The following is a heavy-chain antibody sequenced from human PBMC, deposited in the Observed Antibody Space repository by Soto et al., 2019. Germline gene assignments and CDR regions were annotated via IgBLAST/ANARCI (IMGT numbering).Heavy chain of an antibody. J-gene: IGHJ4*02. Sequence: QVLLVQSGVEVKKAGASVKVSCQASGYTFTSFGISWVRQAPGQGLEWMGWVSVKSGKTNYAQKFQGRVTMTTYTSTSTAYMELRSLGSDDTAVYYWVRDWEEKTTVITDYWGQGTLVTVSS. CDR1: GYTFTSFG. V-gene: IGHV1-18*01. D-gene: IGHD4-17*01. CDR2: VSVKSGKT. CDR3: VRDWEEKTTVITDY.